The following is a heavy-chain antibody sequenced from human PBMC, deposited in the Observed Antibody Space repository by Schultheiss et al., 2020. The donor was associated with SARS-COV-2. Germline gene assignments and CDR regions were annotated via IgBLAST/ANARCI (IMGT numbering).Heavy chain of an antibody. V-gene: IGHV4-34*01. D-gene: IGHD6-13*01. CDR1: GGSFSDYY. CDR2: INHSGST. Sequence: SETLSLTCAVYGGSFSDYYWNWIRQPPGKGLEWIGEINHSGSTNYNTSLKSRVTISVDTSKNQFSLKLSSVTAADTAVYYCARGRYVAAAGYYFDSWGQGALVTVSS. CDR3: ARGRYVAAAGYYFDS. J-gene: IGHJ4*02.